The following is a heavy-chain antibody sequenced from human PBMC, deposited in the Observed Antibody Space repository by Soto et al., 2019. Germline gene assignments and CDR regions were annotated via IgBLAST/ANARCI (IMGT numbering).Heavy chain of an antibody. J-gene: IGHJ4*02. D-gene: IGHD6-13*01. V-gene: IGHV1-69*13. CDR3: ARHPRSGSSGTYLGMDPPEF. CDR1: GGTFSSYA. CDR2: IIPIFGTA. Sequence: AALKVSCKASGGTFSSYAISWVRQAPGQGLEWMGGIIPIFGTANYAQKFQGRVTITADESTSTAYMELSSLRSEDTAVYYCARHPRSGSSGTYLGMDPPEFGGQGTLVIVYS.